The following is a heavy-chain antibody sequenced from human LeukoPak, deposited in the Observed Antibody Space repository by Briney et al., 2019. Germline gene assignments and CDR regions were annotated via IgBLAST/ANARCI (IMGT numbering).Heavy chain of an antibody. CDR2: IKSKTDGGTT. CDR1: GFSFNNAW. V-gene: IGHV3-15*05. J-gene: IGHJ4*02. D-gene: IGHD3-22*01. CDR3: TARRDYYDSGGYDY. Sequence: GGSLRLSCAASGFSFNNAWMSWVRQAPGKGLEWVGRIKSKTDGGTTDYAAPVKGRCTTSRDDSKTTLYLQMNNLKSDDTAVYYCTARRDYYDSGGYDYWGQGTLVTVSS.